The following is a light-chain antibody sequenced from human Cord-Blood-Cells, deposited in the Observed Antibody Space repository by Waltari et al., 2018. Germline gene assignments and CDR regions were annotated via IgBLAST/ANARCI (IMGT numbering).Light chain of an antibody. CDR1: QGIRNA. CDR2: AAS. Sequence: DIQVTQSPSSLSASVGDRVTITCRASQGIRNALGWYQQKPGKAPKRLIYAASSLQSGVPSRFSGSGSGTEFTLTISSLQPLDFATYYCLQHNSYPWTFGQGTKVEIK. J-gene: IGKJ1*01. CDR3: LQHNSYPWT. V-gene: IGKV1-17*01.